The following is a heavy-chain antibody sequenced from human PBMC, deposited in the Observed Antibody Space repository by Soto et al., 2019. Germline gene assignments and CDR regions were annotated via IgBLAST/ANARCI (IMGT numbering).Heavy chain of an antibody. CDR3: ARGKILLFPTKDFDP. J-gene: IGHJ5*02. CDR1: RGSISSSNW. CDR2: IYHSGST. V-gene: IGHV4-4*02. D-gene: IGHD3-10*01. Sequence: SENLSLTCAVSRGSISSSNWWSWVRQPPGKGLEWIGEIYHSGSTNYNPSLKSRVTISVDKSKNQFSLKLSSVTAADTAVYYCARGKILLFPTKDFDPWGQGTVVTVSS.